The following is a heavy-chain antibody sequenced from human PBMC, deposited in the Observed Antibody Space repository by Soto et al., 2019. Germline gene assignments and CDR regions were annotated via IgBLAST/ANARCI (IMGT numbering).Heavy chain of an antibody. CDR2: ITASSAYI. D-gene: IGHD2-21*01. V-gene: IGHV3-21*01. J-gene: IGHJ5*02. CDR3: VRSGTARLLRHSWFDT. Sequence: EVQLVESGGGLVKPGGFLRLSCAASGFTFNTYDMNWVRQAPGKGLEWVSSITASSAYIYYADSVRGRITISRDNAKNSRFLQSHRRRAEDTAVYYCVRSGTARLLRHSWFDTWGQGTLVTVSS. CDR1: GFTFNTYD.